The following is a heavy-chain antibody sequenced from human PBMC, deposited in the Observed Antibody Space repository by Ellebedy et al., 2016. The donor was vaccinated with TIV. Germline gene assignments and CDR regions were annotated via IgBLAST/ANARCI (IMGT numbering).Heavy chain of an antibody. Sequence: PGGSLRLSCVVSEFSFRSDAMSWVRQVPGKGLEWVSSISGSGDRTFYADSAKARFTISRDNSENTLYLQMDTLRAEDTALYYCAKHLEHDAEYMFSAYYHGMDVWGQGTTVTVSS. J-gene: IGHJ6*02. CDR3: AKHLEHDAEYMFSAYYHGMDV. CDR1: EFSFRSDA. D-gene: IGHD3-10*02. V-gene: IGHV3-23*01. CDR2: ISGSGDRT.